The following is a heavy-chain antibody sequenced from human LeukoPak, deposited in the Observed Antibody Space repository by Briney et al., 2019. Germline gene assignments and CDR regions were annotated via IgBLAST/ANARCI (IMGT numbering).Heavy chain of an antibody. J-gene: IGHJ6*03. D-gene: IGHD4-11*01. Sequence: ASVKVSCKASGYTFTSYDINWVRQATGQGLEWMGWMNPNSGNTGYAQKFQGRVTMTRNTSISTAYMELSSLRSEDTAVYYCARANSRRAHYYYYMDVWGKGTTVTVSS. CDR3: ARANSRRAHYYYYMDV. CDR2: MNPNSGNT. CDR1: GYTFTSYD. V-gene: IGHV1-8*01.